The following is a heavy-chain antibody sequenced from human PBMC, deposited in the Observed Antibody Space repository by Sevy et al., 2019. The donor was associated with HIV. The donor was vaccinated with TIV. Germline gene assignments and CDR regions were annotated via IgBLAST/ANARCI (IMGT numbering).Heavy chain of an antibody. Sequence: GGSLRLSCAASGFTFSNVWTSWVRQASGKGLEWVDRIQSKSEGGTTDNAAPVKGRFSISRDESSDTLYLQMNSLKTEDTAVYYCTTMMRLYGDPNFWYFDLWGRGTLVTVSS. CDR2: IQSKSEGGTT. V-gene: IGHV3-15*01. CDR3: TTMMRLYGDPNFWYFDL. D-gene: IGHD4-17*01. CDR1: GFTFSNVW. J-gene: IGHJ2*01.